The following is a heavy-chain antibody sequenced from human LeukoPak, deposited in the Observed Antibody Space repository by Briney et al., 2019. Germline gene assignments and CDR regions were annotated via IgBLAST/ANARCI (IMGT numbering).Heavy chain of an antibody. CDR2: INPNSGGT. D-gene: IGHD5-18*01. CDR1: GYTFTGYY. J-gene: IGHJ4*02. Sequence: ASVKLSRKASGYTFTGYYMHWVRQAPGQGLEWMGWINPNSGGTNYAQKFQGRVTMTRDTSISTAYMELSRLGSDDTAVYYCARDGFGYSYGYDYGGQGTLVPVSA. V-gene: IGHV1-2*02. CDR3: ARDGFGYSYGYDY.